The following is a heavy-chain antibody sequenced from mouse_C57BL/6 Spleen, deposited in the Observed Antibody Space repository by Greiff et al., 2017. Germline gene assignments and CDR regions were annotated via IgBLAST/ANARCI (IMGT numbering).Heavy chain of an antibody. J-gene: IGHJ3*01. CDR2: ISSGGDYI. Sequence: EVNVVESGEGLVKPGGSLKLSCAASGFTFSSYAMSWVRQTPEKRLEWVAYISSGGDYIYYADTVKGRFTISRNNARNTLYLQMSSLKSEDTAMYYCTRTKKGPITTVPFAYWGQGTLVTVSA. D-gene: IGHD1-1*01. CDR1: GFTFSSYA. CDR3: TRTKKGPITTVPFAY. V-gene: IGHV5-9-1*02.